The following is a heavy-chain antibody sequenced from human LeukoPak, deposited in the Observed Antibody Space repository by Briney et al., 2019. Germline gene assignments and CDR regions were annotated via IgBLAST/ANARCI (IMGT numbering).Heavy chain of an antibody. Sequence: TLSLTCTVSGGSISSGGYYWSWIRQHPGKGLEWIGYIYYSGSTYYNPSLKSRVTISVDTSKNQFSLKLSSVTAADTAVYYCARTITMVRGVIPYFDYWGQGTLVTVSS. V-gene: IGHV4-31*03. CDR1: GGSISSGGYY. CDR2: IYYSGST. CDR3: ARTITMVRGVIPYFDY. D-gene: IGHD3-10*01. J-gene: IGHJ4*02.